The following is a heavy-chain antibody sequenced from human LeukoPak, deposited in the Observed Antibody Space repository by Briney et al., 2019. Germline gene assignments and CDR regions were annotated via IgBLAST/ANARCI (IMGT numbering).Heavy chain of an antibody. V-gene: IGHV3-23*01. D-gene: IGHD3-10*01. CDR3: AKDALYYYGSGSYRGYFDY. CDR1: GFTFSSYA. J-gene: IGHJ4*02. CDR2: ISGSGGST. Sequence: GGSLRLSCAASGFTFSSYAMSWVRPAPGKGLEWVSAISGSGGSTYYADSVKGRFTISRDNSKNTLYLQMNSLRAEDTAVYYCAKDALYYYGSGSYRGYFDYWGQGTLVTVSS.